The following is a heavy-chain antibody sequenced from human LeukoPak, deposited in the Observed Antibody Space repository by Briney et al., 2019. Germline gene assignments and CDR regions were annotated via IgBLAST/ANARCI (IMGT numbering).Heavy chain of an antibody. CDR3: VKGFWKWLDP. J-gene: IGHJ5*02. V-gene: IGHV3-30*02. D-gene: IGHD3-3*01. CDR1: GFTFNNYG. CDR2: IRYDGSNK. Sequence: GGSLRLSCAASGFTFNNYGMYWVRQAPGKGLEWVAFIRYDGSNKYYADSVGGRFTISRDNSKNTLYLQMSSLRAEDTAVYYCVKGFWKWLDPWRQGTLVTVSS.